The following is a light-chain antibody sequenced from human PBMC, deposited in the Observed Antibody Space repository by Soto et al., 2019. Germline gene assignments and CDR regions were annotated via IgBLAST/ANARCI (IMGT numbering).Light chain of an antibody. Sequence: VMTQSPVTLSVSPGDRATLSCRASQSVRNNLGWFQQKPGQAPRLLIYGISTRAAGVPARFVGSGSGTDFTLTIIRVQSEDYAIYYCQQYNNWPPYTFGQVTRLDVK. CDR3: QQYNNWPPYT. V-gene: IGKV3-15*01. CDR1: QSVRNN. J-gene: IGKJ2*01. CDR2: GIS.